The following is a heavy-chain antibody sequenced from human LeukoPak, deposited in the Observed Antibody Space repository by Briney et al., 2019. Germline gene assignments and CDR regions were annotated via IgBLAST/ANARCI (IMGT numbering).Heavy chain of an antibody. CDR3: ARKRGAKYYFDY. CDR1: GGSFSGYY. D-gene: IGHD1-26*01. V-gene: IGHV4-34*01. J-gene: IGHJ4*02. Sequence: SETLSLTCAVYGGSFSGYYWSWIRQPPGKGLEWIGEINHSGSTNYNPSLKSRVTISVDTSKNQFSLKLSSVTAADTAVYYCARKRGAKYYFDYWGQGTLVTVSS. CDR2: INHSGST.